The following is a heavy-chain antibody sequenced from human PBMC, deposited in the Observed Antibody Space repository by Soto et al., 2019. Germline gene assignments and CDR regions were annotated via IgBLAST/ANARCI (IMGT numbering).Heavy chain of an antibody. CDR1: VFTFSSYA. J-gene: IGHJ4*02. CDR3: ARGETITVNTGLDY. Sequence: GGSLRLSCASSVFTFSSYAMHCVRHSPGKGLEWVAVISYDGSNKYYADSVKGRFTISRDNSKNTLYLQMNSLRAEDTAVYYCARGETITVNTGLDYWGQGTLVTVS. CDR2: ISYDGSNK. D-gene: IGHD2-8*02. V-gene: IGHV3-30-3*01.